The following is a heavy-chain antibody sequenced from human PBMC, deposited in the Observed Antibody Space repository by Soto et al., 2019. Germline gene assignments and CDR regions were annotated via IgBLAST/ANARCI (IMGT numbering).Heavy chain of an antibody. CDR1: GFTFSSYW. V-gene: IGHV3-7*01. Sequence: GGSLRLSCAASGFTFSSYWMSWVRQAPGKGLEWVANIKQDGSEKYYVDSVKGRFTISRDNAKNSLYLQMNSLRAEDTAVYYCARDRGVGRWPAFNHGSGSLWGQGTLVTVSS. J-gene: IGHJ4*02. D-gene: IGHD3-10*01. CDR3: ARDRGVGRWPAFNHGSGSL. CDR2: IKQDGSEK.